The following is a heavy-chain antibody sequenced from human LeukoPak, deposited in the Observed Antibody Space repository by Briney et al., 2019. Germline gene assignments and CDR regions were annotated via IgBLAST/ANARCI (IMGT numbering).Heavy chain of an antibody. CDR3: ATLDYGGNSNFDY. CDR2: INPNSGGT. V-gene: IGHV1-2*02. Sequence: GASVKVSCKASGYTFTGYYMHWVRQAPGQGLEWMGWINPNSGGTNYAQKFQGRVTMTRDTSISTAYMELSRLRSDDTAVYYCATLDYGGNSNFDYWGQGTLVTVSS. J-gene: IGHJ4*02. CDR1: GYTFTGYY. D-gene: IGHD4-23*01.